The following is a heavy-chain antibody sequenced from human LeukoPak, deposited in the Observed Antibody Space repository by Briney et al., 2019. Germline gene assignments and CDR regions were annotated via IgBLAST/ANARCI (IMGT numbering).Heavy chain of an antibody. V-gene: IGHV1-69*05. CDR1: GGTFSSYA. CDR3: ASTRSRYFDWFGFDP. J-gene: IGHJ5*02. D-gene: IGHD3-9*01. Sequence: ASVKVSCKASGGTFSSYAISWVRQAPGQGLEWMGGIIPIFGTANYAQKFQGRVTITTDESTSTAYMELSSLRSEDTAVYYCASTRSRYFDWFGFDPWGQGTLVTVSS. CDR2: IIPIFGTA.